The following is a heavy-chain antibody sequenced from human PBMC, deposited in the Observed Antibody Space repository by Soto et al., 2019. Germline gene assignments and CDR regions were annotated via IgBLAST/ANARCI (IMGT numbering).Heavy chain of an antibody. J-gene: IGHJ5*02. CDR3: ARPYYDTTGYGLDP. CDR2: IYYGGSI. Sequence: SETLSLTCAVSGASISTVYWSWIRQSPGKGLEWIGYIYYGGSINYNPSLKSRVIISVDTSKNQFSLRLSSVTTADTAVYYCARPYYDTTGYGLDPWGQGTLVTVSS. CDR1: GASISTVY. D-gene: IGHD3-22*01. V-gene: IGHV4-59*01.